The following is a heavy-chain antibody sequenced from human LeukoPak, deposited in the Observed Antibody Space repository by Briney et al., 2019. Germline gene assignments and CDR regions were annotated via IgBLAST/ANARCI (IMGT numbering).Heavy chain of an antibody. V-gene: IGHV3-21*01. J-gene: IGHJ4*02. CDR2: ISSSSSYI. CDR1: GFTFSSYS. D-gene: IGHD2-2*02. CDR3: ARSGAAISWDY. Sequence: PGGSLRLSCAASGFTFSSYSMNWVGQAPGPGLQWVSSISSSSSYIYYADSVKGRFTISRDNAKNSLYLQMNSLRAEDTAVYYCARSGAAISWDYWGQGTLVTVSS.